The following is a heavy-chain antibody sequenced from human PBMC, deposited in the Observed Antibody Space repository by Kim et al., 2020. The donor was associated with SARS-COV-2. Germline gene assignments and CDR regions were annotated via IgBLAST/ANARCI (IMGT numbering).Heavy chain of an antibody. CDR2: IYYSGST. CDR1: GGSISSYY. J-gene: IGHJ4*02. CDR3: ARGGGQYSSSWYRMLFDY. Sequence: SETLSLTCTVSGGSISSYYWSWIRQPPGKGLESIGYIYYSGSTNYNPSLKSRVTISVDTSKNQFSLKLSSVTAADTAVYYCARGGGQYSSSWYRMLFDYWGQGTLVTVSS. V-gene: IGHV4-59*13. D-gene: IGHD6-13*01.